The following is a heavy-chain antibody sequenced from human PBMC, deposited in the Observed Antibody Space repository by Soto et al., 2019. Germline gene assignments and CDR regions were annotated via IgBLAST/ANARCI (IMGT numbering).Heavy chain of an antibody. CDR1: GYPFTSYG. CDR2: ISAYNGNT. J-gene: IGHJ4*02. V-gene: IGHV1-18*04. D-gene: IGHD6-19*01. Sequence: GASVKVSCKASGYPFTSYGISWVRQAPGQGLEWMGWISAYNGNTNYAQKLQGRVTMTTDTSTRTADMALRSLRSDDTAVYYCSRAYAVAGTADYWGQGTLVTVSS. CDR3: SRAYAVAGTADY.